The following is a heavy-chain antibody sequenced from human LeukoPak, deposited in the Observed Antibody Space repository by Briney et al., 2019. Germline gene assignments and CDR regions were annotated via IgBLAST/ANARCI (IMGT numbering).Heavy chain of an antibody. CDR2: INPSGGST. Sequence: ASVKVSCKASGYTFTSYYMHWVRQAPGRGLEWMGIINPSGGSTSYAQKFQGRVTMTRDTSTSTVYMELSSLRSEDTAVYYCARSDCGGDCYSSRGYIDYWGQGTLVTVSS. CDR1: GYTFTSYY. D-gene: IGHD2-21*02. V-gene: IGHV1-46*01. CDR3: ARSDCGGDCYSSRGYIDY. J-gene: IGHJ4*02.